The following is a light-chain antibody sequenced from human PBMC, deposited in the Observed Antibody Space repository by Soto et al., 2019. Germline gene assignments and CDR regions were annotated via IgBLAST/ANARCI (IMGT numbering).Light chain of an antibody. V-gene: IGKV3-20*01. Sequence: EIVLTPSPVTLSLSPGERGTLSCRASQSVSSSYLAWYQQKPGQAPRLLIYGASSRATGIPDRFSGSGSGTDFTLTISRLEPEDFAVYHCQQYGSPPRPFGQETRPE. CDR1: QSVSSSY. CDR2: GAS. J-gene: IGKJ5*01. CDR3: QQYGSPPRP.